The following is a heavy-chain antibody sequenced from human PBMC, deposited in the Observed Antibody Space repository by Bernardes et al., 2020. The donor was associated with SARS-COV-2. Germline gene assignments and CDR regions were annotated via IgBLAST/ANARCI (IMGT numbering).Heavy chain of an antibody. Sequence: VGSLRLSCAASGFTFSNAWMSWVRQAPGKGLEWVGRIKSKTDGGTTDYAAPVKGRFTISRDDSKNTLYLQMNSLKTEDTAVYYCTTGIRRWGYQLPLYYFDYWGQGTLVTVSS. D-gene: IGHD2-2*01. CDR2: IKSKTDGGTT. CDR1: GFTFSNAW. CDR3: TTGIRRWGYQLPLYYFDY. V-gene: IGHV3-15*01. J-gene: IGHJ4*02.